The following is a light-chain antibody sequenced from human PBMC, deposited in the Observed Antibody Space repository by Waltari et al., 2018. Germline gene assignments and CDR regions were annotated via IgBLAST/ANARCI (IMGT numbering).Light chain of an antibody. J-gene: IGKJ3*01. CDR1: QRLLHSNGYNF. CDR3: LQALQTPLFA. CDR2: LDS. V-gene: IGKV2-28*01. Sequence: DIVMTQSPLSLPVTPGEPASIPCRSSQRLLHSNGYNFLDWFLQKPGQSPHLLIYLDSNRASGVPDRFSGSASGTDFALKNSRVEAEDVGVYHCLQALQTPLFALGPGTKVHIK.